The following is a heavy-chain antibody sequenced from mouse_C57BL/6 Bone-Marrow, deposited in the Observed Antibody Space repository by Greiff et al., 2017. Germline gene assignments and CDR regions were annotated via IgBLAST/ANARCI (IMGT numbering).Heavy chain of an antibody. CDR3: ARCYYGSSYDY. V-gene: IGHV1-59*01. Sequence: VQLQQSGAELVRPGTSVKLSCKASVYTFTSYWMHWVKQRPGQGLEWIGVIDPSDSYTNYNQKFKGKATLTVDTSSSTAYMQLSSLTSEDSAVYYCARCYYGSSYDYWGQGTTLTVSS. CDR2: IDPSDSYT. CDR1: VYTFTSYW. J-gene: IGHJ2*01. D-gene: IGHD1-1*01.